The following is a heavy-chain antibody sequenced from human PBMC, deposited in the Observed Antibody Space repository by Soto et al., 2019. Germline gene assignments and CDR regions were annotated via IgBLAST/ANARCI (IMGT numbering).Heavy chain of an antibody. CDR3: ARDDSRYSGYDRKNYGMDV. D-gene: IGHD5-12*01. V-gene: IGHV4-31*03. Sequence: TLSLTCTVSGGSISSGGYYWSWIRQHPGKSLEWIGYIYYSGSTYYNPSLKSRVTISVDTSKNQFSLKLSSVTAADTAVYYCARDDSRYSGYDRKNYGMDVWGQGTTVTVSS. CDR2: IYYSGST. J-gene: IGHJ6*02. CDR1: GGSISSGGYY.